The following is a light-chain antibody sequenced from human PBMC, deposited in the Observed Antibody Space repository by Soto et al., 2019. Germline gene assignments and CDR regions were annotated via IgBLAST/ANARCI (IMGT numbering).Light chain of an antibody. CDR1: QSITTW. CDR2: DVS. J-gene: IGKJ1*01. CDR3: QHYKMYSPWT. V-gene: IGKV1-5*01. Sequence: DIQITQCPSTVPAYVGDSVTITCRASQSITTWLAWYRQRPGKAPKLLIYDVSSLQSGVPSRFSGSGSGTEFTLTISSRQPDDFATYYCQHYKMYSPWTFGQGTKVDIK.